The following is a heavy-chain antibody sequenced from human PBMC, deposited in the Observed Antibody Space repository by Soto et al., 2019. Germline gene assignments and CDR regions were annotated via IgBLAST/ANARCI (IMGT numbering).Heavy chain of an antibody. D-gene: IGHD7-27*01. V-gene: IGHV1-69*01. CDR3: ARVPTLGWPTRGWFDP. CDR2: IIPIFGTA. CDR1: GGTFSSYA. Sequence: QVQLVQSGAEVKKPGSSVKVSCKASGGTFSSYAISWVRQAPGQGLEWVGGIIPIFGTANYAQKFLGRVTLTADESTSTAYMELSSLGSEDTAVYYCARVPTLGWPTRGWFDPWGQGTLVTVSS. J-gene: IGHJ5*02.